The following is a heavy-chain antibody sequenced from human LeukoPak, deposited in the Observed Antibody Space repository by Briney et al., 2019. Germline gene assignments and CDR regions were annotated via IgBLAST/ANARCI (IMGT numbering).Heavy chain of an antibody. J-gene: IGHJ4*02. V-gene: IGHV4-39*01. D-gene: IGHD2-8*01. CDR3: ARREMVYATLDY. Sequence: SETLSLTCTVSGGSISSYYWGWIRQPPGKGLEWIGSIYYSGSTYYNPSLKSRVTISVDTSKNQFSLKLSSVTAADTAVYYCARREMVYATLDYRGQGTLVTVSS. CDR2: IYYSGST. CDR1: GGSISSYY.